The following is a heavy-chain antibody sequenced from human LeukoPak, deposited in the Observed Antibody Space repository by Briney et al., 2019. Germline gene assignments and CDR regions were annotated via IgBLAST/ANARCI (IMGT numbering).Heavy chain of an antibody. CDR3: ARDAYYYDSSGYYPDY. J-gene: IGHJ4*02. Sequence: SETLSLTCAVYGGSFSGYHWSWIRQPPGKGLEWIGEINHSGSTNYNPSLKSRVTISVDTSKNQISLKLSSVTAADTAVYYCARDAYYYDSSGYYPDYWGQGTLVTVSS. CDR2: INHSGST. CDR1: GGSFSGYH. V-gene: IGHV4-34*01. D-gene: IGHD3-22*01.